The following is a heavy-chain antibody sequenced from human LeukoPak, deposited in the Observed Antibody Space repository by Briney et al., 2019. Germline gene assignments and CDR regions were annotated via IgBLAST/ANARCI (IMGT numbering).Heavy chain of an antibody. CDR2: IYYSGST. D-gene: IGHD6-13*01. J-gene: IGHJ4*02. CDR1: GGSISSGGYY. V-gene: IGHV4-31*03. Sequence: SETLSLTCTVYGGSISSGGYYWSWIRQHPGKGLEWIGYIYYSGSTYYNPSLKSRVTISVDTSKNQFSLKLSSVTAADTAVYYCARTMGGIAAVWGQGTLVTVSS. CDR3: ARTMGGIAAV.